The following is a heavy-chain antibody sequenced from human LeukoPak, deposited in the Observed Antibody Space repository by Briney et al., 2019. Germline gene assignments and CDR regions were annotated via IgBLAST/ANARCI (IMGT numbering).Heavy chain of an antibody. D-gene: IGHD2-2*01. Sequence: GGSLRLSCAASGFTFSSYAMHWVRQAPGKGLEWVAVISYDGSNKYYADSVKGRFTISRDNSKNTLYLQMNSLRAEDTAVYYCAKVPDCSSTSCYAYYFDYWGQGTLVTVSS. J-gene: IGHJ4*02. V-gene: IGHV3-30*04. CDR1: GFTFSSYA. CDR2: ISYDGSNK. CDR3: AKVPDCSSTSCYAYYFDY.